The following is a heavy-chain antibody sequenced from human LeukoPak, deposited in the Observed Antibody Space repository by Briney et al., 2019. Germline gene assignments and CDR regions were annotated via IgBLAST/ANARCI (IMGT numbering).Heavy chain of an antibody. J-gene: IGHJ6*02. CDR3: ARATGGYSGSYYAYYYYGMDV. V-gene: IGHV4-59*01. Sequence: SETLSLTCTFSGVSISSYYWSWIRQPPGKGLEWIGYIYYSGSTNYNPSLKRRITIPVDTSKNQFSLKLSSVPAADTAVYYCARATGGYSGSYYAYYYYGMDVWGQGTTVTVSS. CDR1: GVSISSYY. D-gene: IGHD1-26*01. CDR2: IYYSGST.